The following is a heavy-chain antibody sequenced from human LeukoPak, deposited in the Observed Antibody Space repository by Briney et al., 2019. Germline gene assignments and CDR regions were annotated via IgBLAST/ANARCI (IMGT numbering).Heavy chain of an antibody. CDR2: IYTSGST. V-gene: IGHV4-4*07. CDR1: GGSLSSYY. Sequence: SETLSLTCTVYGGSLSSYYWSWIRQPAGKGLEWIGRIYTSGSTNYNPSLKSRVTMSVDTSKNQFSLKLSSVTAADTAVYYCARSAIAVAGTHYYYYMDVWGKGTTVTVSS. D-gene: IGHD6-19*01. J-gene: IGHJ6*03. CDR3: ARSAIAVAGTHYYYYMDV.